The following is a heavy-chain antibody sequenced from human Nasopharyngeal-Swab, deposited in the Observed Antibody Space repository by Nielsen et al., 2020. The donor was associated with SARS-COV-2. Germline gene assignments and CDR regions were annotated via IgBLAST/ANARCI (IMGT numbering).Heavy chain of an antibody. Sequence: WIRQPPGKGLEWIGYIYYSGSTNYNPSLKSRVTISVDTSKNQFSLKLSSVTAADTAVYYCARWAPYGSGSYGQDYWGQGTLVTVSS. CDR3: ARWAPYGSGSYGQDY. D-gene: IGHD3-10*01. J-gene: IGHJ4*02. CDR2: IYYSGST. V-gene: IGHV4-59*12.